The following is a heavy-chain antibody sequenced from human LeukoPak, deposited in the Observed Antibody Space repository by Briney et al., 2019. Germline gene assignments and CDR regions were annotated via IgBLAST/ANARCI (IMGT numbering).Heavy chain of an antibody. CDR2: IYYSGST. CDR3: ARSYGSGSTYYYGMDV. Sequence: PSETLSLTCTVSGDSIRSSSYHWGWIRQPPGKGLEWIGSIYYSGSTYNNRSLKRRLTISIDTSKNQFSLRLSSVTAADTAVYYCARSYGSGSTYYYGMDVWGQGTTVTVSS. V-gene: IGHV4-39*07. CDR1: GDSIRSSSYH. D-gene: IGHD3-10*01. J-gene: IGHJ6*02.